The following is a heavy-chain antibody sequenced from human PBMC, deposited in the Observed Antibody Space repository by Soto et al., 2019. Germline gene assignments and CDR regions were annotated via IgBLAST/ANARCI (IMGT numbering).Heavy chain of an antibody. CDR2: INHSGST. Sequence: SETLSLTCAVYGGSFSGYYWSWIRQPPGKGLEWIGEINHSGSTNYNPSLKSRVTISVDTSKNQFSLKLSSVTAADTAVYYCASDGGKQQWVDDDYFDYWGQGTLVTVSP. J-gene: IGHJ4*02. CDR3: ASDGGKQQWVDDDYFDY. D-gene: IGHD6-13*01. V-gene: IGHV4-34*01. CDR1: GGSFSGYY.